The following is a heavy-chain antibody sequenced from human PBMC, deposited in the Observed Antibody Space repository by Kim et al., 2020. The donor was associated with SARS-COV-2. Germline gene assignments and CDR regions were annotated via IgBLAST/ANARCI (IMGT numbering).Heavy chain of an antibody. D-gene: IGHD3-10*01. CDR2: INHSGST. V-gene: IGHV4-34*01. CDR3: ARGYTTLWFGELLFPRANGMDV. CDR1: GGSFSGYY. J-gene: IGHJ6*02. Sequence: SETLSLTCAVYGGSFSGYYWSWIRQPPGKGLEWIGEINHSGSTNYNPSLKSRVTISVDTSKNQFSLKLSSVTAADTAVYYCARGYTTLWFGELLFPRANGMDVWGQGTTVTVSS.